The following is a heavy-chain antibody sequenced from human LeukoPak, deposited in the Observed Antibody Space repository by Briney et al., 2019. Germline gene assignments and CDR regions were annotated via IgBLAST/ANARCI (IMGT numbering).Heavy chain of an antibody. D-gene: IGHD2-2*01. J-gene: IGHJ4*02. CDR3: ARVCSSTDCLIPD. V-gene: IGHV3-74*01. Sequence: GGSLRLSCAASGFTFSRHWMHWVRQAPGKGLVWISRINSDASDTNYADFVKGRFTISRDNAKNTVYLQINSLRDEDTAVYYCARVCSSTDCLIPDWGQGTLVTVSS. CDR1: GFTFSRHW. CDR2: INSDASDT.